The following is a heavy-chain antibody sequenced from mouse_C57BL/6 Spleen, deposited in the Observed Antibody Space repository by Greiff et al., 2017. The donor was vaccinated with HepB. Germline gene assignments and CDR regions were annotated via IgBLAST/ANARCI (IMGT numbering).Heavy chain of an antibody. D-gene: IGHD2-12*01. CDR1: GFTFSSYT. V-gene: IGHV5-9*01. J-gene: IGHJ3*01. Sequence: EVMLVESGGGLVKPGGSLKLSCAASGFTFSSYTMSWVRQTPEKRLEWVATISGGGGNTYYPDSVKGRFTISRDNAKNTLYLQMSSLRSEDTALYYCARHKGDSVGWFAYWGQGTLVTVSA. CDR2: ISGGGGNT. CDR3: ARHKGDSVGWFAY.